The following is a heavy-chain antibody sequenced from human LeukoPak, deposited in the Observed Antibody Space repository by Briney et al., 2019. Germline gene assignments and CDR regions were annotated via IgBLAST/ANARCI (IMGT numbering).Heavy chain of an antibody. CDR1: GFTFDDYA. V-gene: IGHV3-9*01. CDR3: ARDDAFAFDI. J-gene: IGHJ3*02. Sequence: GGSLRLSCAASGFTFDDYAMHWVRQAPGKGLEWVSGISWNSGSIGYADSVRGRFTISRDNAENSLYLQINSLRAEDTAVYYCARDDAFAFDIWGQGTMVTVSS. CDR2: ISWNSGSI.